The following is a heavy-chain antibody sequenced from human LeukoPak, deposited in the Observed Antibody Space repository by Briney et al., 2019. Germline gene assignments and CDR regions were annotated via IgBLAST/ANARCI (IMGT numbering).Heavy chain of an antibody. J-gene: IGHJ4*02. CDR1: GYSFTSYW. CDR3: GRYTDRYYFDY. Sequence: GESLKISCKGSGYSFTSYWIGWVRQMPGKGLEWMGIIYPGDSDTRYSPSFQGQVTISADKSISTAYLQWSSLNTSDTAMYYCGRYTDRYYFDYWGQGTLVTVSS. D-gene: IGHD1-1*01. V-gene: IGHV5-51*01. CDR2: IYPGDSDT.